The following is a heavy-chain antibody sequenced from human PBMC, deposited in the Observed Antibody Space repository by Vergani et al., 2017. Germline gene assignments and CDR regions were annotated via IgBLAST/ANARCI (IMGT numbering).Heavy chain of an antibody. CDR1: GVTFSSYA. D-gene: IGHD3-3*01. CDR3: ARGLETYYDFSGSATHLDY. CDR2: IIPIFGTA. V-gene: IGHV1-69*01. J-gene: IGHJ4*02. Sequence: QVQLVQSGAELKKPGASVKVSCKASGVTFSSYAISWVRQAPGQGLEWVGGIIPIFGTANYAQKFQGRVTITADDSTSTAYMELSSLRSEDTAVYYCARGLETYYDFSGSATHLDYWGQGTLVTVSS.